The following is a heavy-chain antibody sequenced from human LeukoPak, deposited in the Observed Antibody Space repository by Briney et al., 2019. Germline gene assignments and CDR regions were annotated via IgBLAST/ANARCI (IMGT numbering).Heavy chain of an antibody. D-gene: IGHD2-15*01. V-gene: IGHV1-69*05. J-gene: IGHJ6*03. CDR3: ARDRLGGYDYHMDV. CDR1: GGTFSSYA. CDR2: IIPIFGTA. Sequence: SVKVSCKASGGTFSSYAISWVRQAPGQGLEWMGRIIPIFGTANYAQKFQGRVTITTDESTSTAYMELSSLRSEDTAVYYCARDRLGGYDYHMDVWGKGTTVTVSS.